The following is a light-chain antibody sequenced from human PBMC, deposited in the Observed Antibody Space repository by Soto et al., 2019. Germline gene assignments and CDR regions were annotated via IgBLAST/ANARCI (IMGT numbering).Light chain of an antibody. Sequence: QSALTQPASVSGSPGQSITISCTGTSSDVGGYNFVSWYQHYPGKAPKLMIYEVSDRPSGVSNRFSGSKSGNTASLTISGLQAEDEAHYYCNSYTSVSHLVFGGGTKLTVL. CDR1: SSDVGGYNF. V-gene: IGLV2-14*01. CDR2: EVS. CDR3: NSYTSVSHLV. J-gene: IGLJ3*02.